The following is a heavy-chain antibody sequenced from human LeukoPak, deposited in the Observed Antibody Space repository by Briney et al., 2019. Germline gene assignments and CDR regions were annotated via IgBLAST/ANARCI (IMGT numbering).Heavy chain of an antibody. CDR2: IYYSGST. CDR1: GGSTSSSSYY. Sequence: SETLSLTCTVSGGSTSSSSYYWGWIRQPPGKGLEWIGSIYYSGSTYYNPSLKSRVTISIDTSKNQFSLKLSSVTAADTAVYYCARDPRNATPGDYWGQGTLVTVSS. V-gene: IGHV4-39*07. CDR3: ARDPRNATPGDY. D-gene: IGHD2-15*01. J-gene: IGHJ4*02.